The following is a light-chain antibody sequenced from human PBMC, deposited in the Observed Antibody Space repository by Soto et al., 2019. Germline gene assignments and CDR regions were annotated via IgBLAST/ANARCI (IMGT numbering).Light chain of an antibody. V-gene: IGKV3-20*01. J-gene: IGKJ1*01. CDR3: QQYGSSSWT. CDR2: GAS. Sequence: EIVLTQSPGTLSLSPGERATLSCRASQSVSSSYFAWYQQRFGQAPRLLIYGASSRATGIPDRFSGSGSGTDVTLTISRLEPEDFALYYCQQYGSSSWTFGQGTKVEIK. CDR1: QSVSSSY.